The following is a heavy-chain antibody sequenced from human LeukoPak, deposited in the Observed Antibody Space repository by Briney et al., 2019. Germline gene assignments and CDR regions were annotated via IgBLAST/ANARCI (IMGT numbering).Heavy chain of an antibody. Sequence: SETLSLTCAVYGGSFSGYYWSWIRQPPGKGLEWIGEINHSGSTNYNPSLKSRVTISVDTSKNQFSPKLSSVTAADTAVYYCARGQYSSSWYTAATTLPPANNWFDPWGQGTLVTVSS. V-gene: IGHV4-34*01. J-gene: IGHJ5*02. D-gene: IGHD6-13*01. CDR1: GGSFSGYY. CDR2: INHSGST. CDR3: ARGQYSSSWYTAATTLPPANNWFDP.